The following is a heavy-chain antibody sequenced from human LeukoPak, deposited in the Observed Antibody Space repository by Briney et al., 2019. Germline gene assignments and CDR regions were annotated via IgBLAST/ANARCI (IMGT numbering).Heavy chain of an antibody. D-gene: IGHD2/OR15-2a*01. J-gene: IGHJ4*02. CDR3: AREIVASVSRAFDY. V-gene: IGHV4-4*07. CDR1: GGSISRDS. Sequence: SETLSLTCTVSGGSISRDSWSWIRQPAGKGLEWIGHISTSGSTNYNPSLKSGVTMSVDTPENQFSLKLSSVTAAHTAVYYCAREIVASVSRAFDYWGQGTLVTVSS. CDR2: ISTSGST.